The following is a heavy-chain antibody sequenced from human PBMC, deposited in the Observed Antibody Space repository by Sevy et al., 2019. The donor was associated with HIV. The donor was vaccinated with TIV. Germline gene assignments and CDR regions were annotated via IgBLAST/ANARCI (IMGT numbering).Heavy chain of an antibody. CDR2: ITSSSSYI. D-gene: IGHD2-15*01. Sequence: GGSLRLSCAASRFTFSSYSMNWVRQAPGKGLEWVSSITSSSSYIYYADSVKGRFTISRDNAKNSLYLQMNSLRAEDTAVYYCARDRVVVVAAHYYYYGMDVWGQGTTVTVSS. CDR1: RFTFSSYS. CDR3: ARDRVVVVAAHYYYYGMDV. V-gene: IGHV3-21*01. J-gene: IGHJ6*02.